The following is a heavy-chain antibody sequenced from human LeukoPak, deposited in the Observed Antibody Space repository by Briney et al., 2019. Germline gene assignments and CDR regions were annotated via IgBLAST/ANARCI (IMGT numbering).Heavy chain of an antibody. CDR3: ARDPHIVVVPAAIVGDAFDI. CDR2: ISYDGSNK. CDR1: GFTFSSYA. J-gene: IGHJ3*02. Sequence: PGGSLRLSCAASGFTFSSYAMHWVRQAPGKGLEWVAVISYDGSNKYYADSVKARFTISRDNSKNTLYLQMNSLRAEDTAVYYCARDPHIVVVPAAIVGDAFDIWGQGTMVTVSS. V-gene: IGHV3-30-3*01. D-gene: IGHD2-2*02.